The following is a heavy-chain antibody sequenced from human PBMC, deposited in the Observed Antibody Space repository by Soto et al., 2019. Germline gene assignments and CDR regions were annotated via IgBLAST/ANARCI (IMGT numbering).Heavy chain of an antibody. V-gene: IGHV1-58*01. D-gene: IGHD3-10*01. CDR2: IVVGSGNT. CDR1: GFTFTSSA. J-gene: IGHJ6*02. CDR3: AAARGGYYGSGSHYYYYGMDV. Sequence: ASVKVSCKASGFTFTSSAVQWVRQARGQRLEWIGWIVVGSGNTNYAQKFQERVTITRDMSTSTAYMELSSLRSEDTAVYYCAAARGGYYGSGSHYYYYGMDVWGQGTTVTVSS.